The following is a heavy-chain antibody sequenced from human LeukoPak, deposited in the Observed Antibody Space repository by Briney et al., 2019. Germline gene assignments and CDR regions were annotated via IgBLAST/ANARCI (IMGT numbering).Heavy chain of an antibody. J-gene: IGHJ4*02. CDR2: ISTRSGTYT. D-gene: IGHD3-10*01. V-gene: IGHV3-21*01. CDR1: GLTFSSYS. Sequence: GGSLRLSCAASGLTFSSYSFHWVRQAPGKGLEWVSSISTRSGTYTYYADSVKGRFIISRDNAKNSLYLQMNSLRSDDTAVYYCARDVERTGGTYYYGSGSPRGWGQGTLVTVSS. CDR3: ARDVERTGGTYYYGSGSPRG.